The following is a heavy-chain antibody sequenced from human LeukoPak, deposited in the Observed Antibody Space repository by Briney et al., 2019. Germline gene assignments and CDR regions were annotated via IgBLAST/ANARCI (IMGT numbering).Heavy chain of an antibody. CDR2: ISSSGSTI. CDR3: ARSHLPNWFDP. J-gene: IGHJ5*02. V-gene: IGHV3-48*03. D-gene: IGHD5/OR15-5a*01. CDR1: GFPFSSYE. Sequence: PGGSLRLSCAASGFPFSSYEMNWVRQAPGKGLEWVSYISSSGSTIYYADSVKGRFTISRDNAKNSLYLQMNSLRAEDTAVYYCARSHLPNWFDPWGQGTLVTVSS.